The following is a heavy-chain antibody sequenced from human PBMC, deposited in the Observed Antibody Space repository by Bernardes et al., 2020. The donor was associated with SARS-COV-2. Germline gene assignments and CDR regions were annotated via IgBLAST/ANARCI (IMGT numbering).Heavy chain of an antibody. J-gene: IGHJ4*02. CDR3: VRDLAGGSGS. CDR1: GFTFRPYW. D-gene: IGHD2-15*01. V-gene: IGHV3-74*01. Sequence: GSLIPSCVVSGFTFRPYWMHWVRPAPGKGLEWVSRLNEDVSITTYADSVKGRFTISRDNAKNTLYLQMHSLSVEDTATYYCVRDLAGGSGSWGQGTLVIVSS. CDR2: LNEDVSIT.